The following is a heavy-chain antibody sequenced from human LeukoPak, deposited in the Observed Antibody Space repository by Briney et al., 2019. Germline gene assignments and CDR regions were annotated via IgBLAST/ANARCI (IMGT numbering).Heavy chain of an antibody. V-gene: IGHV3-11*01. CDR2: ITSSGSTI. CDR3: VREDFWSGYSNYFDY. J-gene: IGHJ4*02. CDR1: GFTFSDYY. D-gene: IGHD3-3*01. Sequence: GGSLRLSCAASGFTFSDYYMSWIRQAPGKGLEWVSCITSSGSTIYYADSVKGRFTISRDNVKKSLYLQMNSLRAEDTAVYYCVREDFWSGYSNYFDYWGQGTLVTVSS.